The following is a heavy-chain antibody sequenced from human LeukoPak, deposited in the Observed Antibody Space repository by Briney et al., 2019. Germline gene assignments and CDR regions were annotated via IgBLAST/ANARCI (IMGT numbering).Heavy chain of an antibody. V-gene: IGHV3-11*01. CDR2: ISGSGSKR. CDR1: GFSFSDFY. D-gene: IGHD3-16*01. J-gene: IGHJ5*02. Sequence: GGSLRLSCAASGFSFSDFYMSWIRQAPAKGLEWVSYISGSGSKRYFADSMKGRLTISRDNAKNSLSLQMNSPRAEDTAVYYCARLGSAGFLFTWGQGTLVIVSS. CDR3: ARLGSAGFLFT.